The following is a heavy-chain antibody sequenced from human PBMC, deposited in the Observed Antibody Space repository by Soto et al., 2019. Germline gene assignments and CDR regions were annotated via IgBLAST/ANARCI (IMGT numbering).Heavy chain of an antibody. J-gene: IGHJ6*02. D-gene: IGHD5-18*01. CDR3: AKDLRAAMVESYYYGMDV. CDR2: ISYDGSNK. V-gene: IGHV3-30*18. Sequence: PGGSLRLSCAASGFTFSSYGMHWVRQAPGKGLEWVAVISYDGSNKYYADSVKGRFTISRDNSKNTLYLQMNSLRAEDTAVNYCAKDLRAAMVESYYYGMDVWGQGTTVTVSS. CDR1: GFTFSSYG.